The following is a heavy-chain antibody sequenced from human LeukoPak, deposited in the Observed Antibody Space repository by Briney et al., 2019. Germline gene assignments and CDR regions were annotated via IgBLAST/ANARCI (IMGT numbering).Heavy chain of an antibody. D-gene: IGHD2-2*01. CDR3: ARAAASSTSAWRAFDI. CDR2: ISSSGSTI. V-gene: IGHV3-48*03. J-gene: IGHJ3*02. Sequence: PGGSLRLSCAASGFTFSSYEMNWVRQAPGKGLEWVSYISSSGSTIYYADSVKGRFTISRDNAKNTLYLQMNSLRAEDTAVYYCARAAASSTSAWRAFDIWGQGTMVTVSS. CDR1: GFTFSSYE.